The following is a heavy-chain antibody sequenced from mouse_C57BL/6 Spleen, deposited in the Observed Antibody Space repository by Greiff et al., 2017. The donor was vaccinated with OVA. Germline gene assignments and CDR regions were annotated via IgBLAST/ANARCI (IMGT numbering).Heavy chain of an antibody. V-gene: IGHV1-72*01. J-gene: IGHJ4*01. CDR1: GYTFTSYW. CDR2: IDPNSGGP. CDR3: ASPYSMDY. Sequence: QVQLQQPGAELVKPGASVKLSCKASGYTFTSYWMHWVKQRPGRGLEWIGRIDPNSGGPKYNEKLKSKATLTVDKPYSTAYMQLSSLTSEDSAVYYCASPYSMDYWGQGTSVTGSS.